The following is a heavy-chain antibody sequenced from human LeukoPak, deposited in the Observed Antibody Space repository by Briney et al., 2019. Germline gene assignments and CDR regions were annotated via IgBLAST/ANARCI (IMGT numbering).Heavy chain of an antibody. V-gene: IGHV4-39*01. J-gene: IGHJ6*03. CDR1: GGSISSSSYY. CDR3: ARLGYCSGGSCYRLAYYYYYMDV. CDR2: IYYSGST. D-gene: IGHD2-15*01. Sequence: SETLSLTCTVSGGSISSSSYYWGWIRQPPGKGLELIGSIYYSGSTYYNPSLKSRVTISVDTSKNQLSLKLSPVTAADTAVYYCARLGYCSGGSCYRLAYYYYYMDVWGKGTTVTVSS.